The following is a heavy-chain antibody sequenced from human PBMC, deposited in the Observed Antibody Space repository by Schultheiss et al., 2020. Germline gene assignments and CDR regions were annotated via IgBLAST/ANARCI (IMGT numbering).Heavy chain of an antibody. J-gene: IGHJ6*04. Sequence: ASVKVSCKASGYTFTSYDINWVRQATGQGLEWMGWMNPNSGNTGYAQKFQGRVTMTRNTSISTAYMELSSLRSEDTAVYYCARDSSDIVVVPAAMDVWGKGATVTVAS. CDR3: ARDSSDIVVVPAAMDV. D-gene: IGHD2-2*01. CDR2: MNPNSGNT. CDR1: GYTFTSYD. V-gene: IGHV1-8*01.